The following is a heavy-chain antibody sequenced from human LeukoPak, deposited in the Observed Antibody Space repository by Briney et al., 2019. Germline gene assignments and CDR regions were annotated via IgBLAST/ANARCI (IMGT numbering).Heavy chain of an antibody. Sequence: PGGSLRLSCTASGFNFGSDAMHWVRQAPGKGLEWVAFIWYDGSNDHYADSVKGRFTISRDNSKNTVCPQMNSLRVEDTAVYYCARDPSGSGWSLNNWGQGTLVTVSS. J-gene: IGHJ4*02. D-gene: IGHD6-19*01. CDR2: IWYDGSND. V-gene: IGHV3-33*01. CDR1: GFNFGSDA. CDR3: ARDPSGSGWSLNN.